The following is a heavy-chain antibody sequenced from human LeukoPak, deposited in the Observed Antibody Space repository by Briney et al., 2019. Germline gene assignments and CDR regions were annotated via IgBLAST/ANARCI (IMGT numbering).Heavy chain of an antibody. CDR2: ISSSSTYV. J-gene: IGHJ4*02. D-gene: IGHD1-14*01. V-gene: IGHV3-21*01. CDR3: ARENHGSFDY. Sequence: GGSLRLSCAASGFSFSTYYVNWVRQAPGKGLEWVSCISSSSTYVYYADSVRGRFAISRDNAKNSLYLQMNSLRAEDTAVYYCARENHGSFDYWGQGSLVTVSS. CDR1: GFSFSTYY.